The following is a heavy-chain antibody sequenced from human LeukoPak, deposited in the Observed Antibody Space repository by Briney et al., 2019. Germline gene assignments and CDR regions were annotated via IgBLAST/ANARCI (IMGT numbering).Heavy chain of an antibody. CDR2: ISYSGST. CDR3: ARQGGYLSPMGI. Sequence: SETLSLTCTVSGGSISSYYWRWIRQPPGKGLEWIGYISYSGSTNYNPSLKSRVTISVDTSKSQFSLKLTSVTAADTAVYYCARQGGYLSPMGIWGQGTMVTVSS. V-gene: IGHV4-59*08. CDR1: GGSISSYY. J-gene: IGHJ3*02. D-gene: IGHD3-10*01.